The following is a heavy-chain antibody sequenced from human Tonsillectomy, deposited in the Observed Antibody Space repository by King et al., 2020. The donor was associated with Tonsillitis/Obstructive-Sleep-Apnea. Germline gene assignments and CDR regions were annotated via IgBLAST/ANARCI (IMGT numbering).Heavy chain of an antibody. CDR1: GYSFTSYW. V-gene: IGHV5-10-1*03. CDR3: ARIVDTSMVSDHYYGMDV. CDR2: IDPSDSYV. Sequence: VQLVESGAEVKKPGESLRISCKGSGYSFTSYWISWVRQMPGKGLEWMGRIDPSDSYVNYSPSFQGPFTISADKSISTAYLQWSSLKASDTAMYYCARIVDTSMVSDHYYGMDVWGQGTTITVSS. J-gene: IGHJ6*02. D-gene: IGHD5-18*01.